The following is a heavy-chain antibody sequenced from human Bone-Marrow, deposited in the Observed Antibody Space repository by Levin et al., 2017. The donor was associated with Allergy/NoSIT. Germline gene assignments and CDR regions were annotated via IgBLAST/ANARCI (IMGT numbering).Heavy chain of an antibody. CDR3: ARLDSAAYQY. J-gene: IGHJ4*02. V-gene: IGHV5-51*01. CDR2: IFPGDSDT. CDR1: GYTFTTNW. Sequence: ASVKVSCKASGYTFTTNWIAWVRQMPGKGLEWMGIIFPGDSDTRYSPSFQGQVTISADKSISTVYLQWTSLKASDTAMYYCARLDSAAYQYWGQGTLVTVSS. D-gene: IGHD3-22*01.